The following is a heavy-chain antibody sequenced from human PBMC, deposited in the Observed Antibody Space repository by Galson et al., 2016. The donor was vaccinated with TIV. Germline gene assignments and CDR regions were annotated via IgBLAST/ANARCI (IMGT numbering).Heavy chain of an antibody. V-gene: IGHV1-69*13. CDR1: GDTFSTYP. J-gene: IGHJ6*02. CDR3: AKDRNTAMDTYHYYYGMDV. Sequence: SVKVSCKASGDTFSTYPFNWVRQAPGQGLEWVGGFIPLFGTANYAQKFQGRVTITADESTSTLYMEASSLRSEDTAVYYCAKDRNTAMDTYHYYYGMDVWGQGTTVIVSS. D-gene: IGHD5-18*01. CDR2: FIPLFGTA.